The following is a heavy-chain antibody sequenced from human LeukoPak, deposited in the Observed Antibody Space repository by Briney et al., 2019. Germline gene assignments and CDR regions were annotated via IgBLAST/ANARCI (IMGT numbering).Heavy chain of an antibody. CDR2: IYYSGST. CDR3: ARTYYDFWSGYYGGNWFDP. J-gene: IGHJ5*02. D-gene: IGHD3-3*01. CDR1: GGSISSSSYY. V-gene: IGHV4-39*01. Sequence: SETLSLTCTVSGGSISSSSYYWDWIRQPPGKGLEWIGSIYYSGSTYYNPSLKSRVTISVDTSKSQFSLKLSSVTAADTAVYYCARTYYDFWSGYYGGNWFDPWGQGTLVTVSS.